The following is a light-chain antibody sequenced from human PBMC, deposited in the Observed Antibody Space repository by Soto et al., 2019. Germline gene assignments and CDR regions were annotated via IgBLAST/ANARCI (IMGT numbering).Light chain of an antibody. CDR2: ETS. CDR1: QSVSSY. J-gene: IGKJ5*01. CDR3: QQRSNLIT. Sequence: EIVLTQSPATLSLSPGERATLSCRASQSVSSYLAWYQQKPGQPPRLLIYETSNMATGIPARFSGSGSGTDFTLTISSLEPEDFAVYYCQQRSNLITFGQGTRLEIK. V-gene: IGKV3-11*01.